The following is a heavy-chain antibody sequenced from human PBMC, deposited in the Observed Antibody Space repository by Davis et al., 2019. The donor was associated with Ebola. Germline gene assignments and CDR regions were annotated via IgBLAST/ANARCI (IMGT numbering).Heavy chain of an antibody. J-gene: IGHJ5*02. CDR1: GFTFSSYA. D-gene: IGHD1-26*01. CDR3: AVCIRGTPRNPFLDL. V-gene: IGHV3-30-3*01. Sequence: GESLKISCAASGFTFSSYAMHWVRQAPGKGLEWVAVISYDGSNKYYADSVKGRFTISRDNSKNTLYLQMDSLKTEDTAVYYCAVCIRGTPRNPFLDLWGQGALVTVSS. CDR2: ISYDGSNK.